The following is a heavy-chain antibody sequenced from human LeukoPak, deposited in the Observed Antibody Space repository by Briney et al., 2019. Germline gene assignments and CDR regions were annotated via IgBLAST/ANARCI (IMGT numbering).Heavy chain of an antibody. V-gene: IGHV1-46*01. D-gene: IGHD1-26*01. CDR2: INPSGGST. CDR1: GYTFTSYY. CDR3: ARVVSLGATFDY. J-gene: IGHJ4*02. Sequence: GASVKVSCKTSGYTFTSYYMHWVRQAPGQGLEWMGIINPSGGSTSYAQKFQGRVTMTRDTSTSTVYMELSSLRSEDTAVYYCARVVSLGATFDYWGQGTLVTVSS.